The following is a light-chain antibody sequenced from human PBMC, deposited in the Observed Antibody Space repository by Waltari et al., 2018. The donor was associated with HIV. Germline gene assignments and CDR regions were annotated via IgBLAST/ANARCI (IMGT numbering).Light chain of an antibody. V-gene: IGLV1-40*01. Sequence: QSVLTQPPSVSGAPGQRVTISCPGRCSTIGAGYDVPWYQTLPGTAPQLPIYDNNNRPSGVPDRCSGSKSVTSASLAITGLRAADEADYYCQSYDSSLSGDVIFGGGTTLTVL. CDR2: DNN. CDR1: CSTIGAGYD. CDR3: QSYDSSLSGDVI. J-gene: IGLJ2*01.